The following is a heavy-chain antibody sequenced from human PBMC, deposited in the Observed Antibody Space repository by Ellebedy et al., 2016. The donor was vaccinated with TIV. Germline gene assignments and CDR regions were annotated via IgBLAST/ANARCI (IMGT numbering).Heavy chain of an antibody. CDR3: ARTFTERLEGLTTHWVLDY. V-gene: IGHV4-59*01. Sequence: GSLRLSCTVSGVSMSRDYWSWIRQSPGKGLEWIGFIHHSGSTNYNPSLKNRVTMSVDTSKHQFSRNLTSVTAADTALYYCARTFTERLEGLTTHWVLDYWGQGTLVTASS. J-gene: IGHJ4*02. D-gene: IGHD1-14*01. CDR2: IHHSGST. CDR1: GVSMSRDY.